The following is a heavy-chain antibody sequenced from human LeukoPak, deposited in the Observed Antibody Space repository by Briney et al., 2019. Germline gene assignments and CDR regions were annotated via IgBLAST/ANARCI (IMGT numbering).Heavy chain of an antibody. CDR3: ARQGRQQLVPEFDY. D-gene: IGHD6-13*01. V-gene: IGHV4-39*01. CDR1: GGSINSNNYY. Sequence: SETLSLTCTLSGGSINSNNYYWGWIRQPPGKGLEWIGSIYYSGSTSYNPSLKSRVTISLDTSKNQFSLKLSSVTAADTAVYFCARQGRQQLVPEFDYWGQGTLVTLSS. J-gene: IGHJ4*02. CDR2: IYYSGST.